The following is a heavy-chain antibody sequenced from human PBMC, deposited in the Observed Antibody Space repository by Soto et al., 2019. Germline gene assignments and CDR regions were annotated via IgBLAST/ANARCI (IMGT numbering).Heavy chain of an antibody. J-gene: IGHJ4*02. CDR2: IYYSGST. D-gene: IGHD5-18*01. CDR1: GGYIISYC. Sequence: SVTMSLTSTVSGGYIISYCLSWIRKQTGKGLEWIGYIYYSGSTNYNPSLKSRVTISVDTSKNQFSLKLSSVTAADTAVYYCARAGGYSYGFDYWGQGTLVTVSS. V-gene: IGHV4-59*01. CDR3: ARAGGYSYGFDY.